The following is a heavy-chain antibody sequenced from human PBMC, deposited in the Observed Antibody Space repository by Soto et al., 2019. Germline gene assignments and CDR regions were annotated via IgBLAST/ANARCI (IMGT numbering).Heavy chain of an antibody. V-gene: IGHV1-69*04. CDR2: IIPILGIA. CDR3: ARTGRRDGYNFGPDY. D-gene: IGHD5-12*01. CDR1: GGTFSSYA. Sequence: SVKVSCKASGGTFSSYAISWVRQAPGQGLEWMGRIIPILGIANYAQKFQGRVTITADKSTSTAYMELSSLRSEDTAVYYCARTGRRDGYNFGPDYWGQGTLVTVSS. J-gene: IGHJ4*02.